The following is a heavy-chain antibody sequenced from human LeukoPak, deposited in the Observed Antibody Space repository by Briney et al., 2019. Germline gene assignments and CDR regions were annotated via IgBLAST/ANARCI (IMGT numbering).Heavy chain of an antibody. CDR2: INPSGGST. CDR1: GYTFTSYY. CDR3: ARVRIVVVPAANNDAFDI. Sequence: GASVKVSCKASGYTFTSYYMHWVRQAPGQGLEWMGIINPSGGSTSYAQKFQGRVTMTGDTSTSTVYMELSSLRSEDTAVYYCARVRIVVVPAANNDAFDIWGQGTMVTVSS. J-gene: IGHJ3*02. D-gene: IGHD2-2*01. V-gene: IGHV1-46*01.